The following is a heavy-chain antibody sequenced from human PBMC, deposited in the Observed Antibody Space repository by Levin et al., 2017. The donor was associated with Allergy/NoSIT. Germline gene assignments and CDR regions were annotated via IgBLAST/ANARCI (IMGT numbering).Heavy chain of an antibody. D-gene: IGHD2-21*02. V-gene: IGHV3-72*01. CDR2: IRDKANGHTT. Sequence: GGSLRLSCAASGFTFSDHYMSWVRQAPGKGLEWVGRIRDKANGHTTEYAASVKVRFTISRDDSRNSLFLQMNSLKTEDTAVYYCVRDRVVPGDPYYLDYWGQGTLVTVSS. J-gene: IGHJ4*02. CDR1: GFTFSDHY. CDR3: VRDRVVPGDPYYLDY.